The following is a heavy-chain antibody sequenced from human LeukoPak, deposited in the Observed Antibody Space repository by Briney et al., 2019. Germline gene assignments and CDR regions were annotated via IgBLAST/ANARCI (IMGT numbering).Heavy chain of an antibody. CDR1: GYTFTIYY. J-gene: IGHJ4*02. CDR3: ARGGDWKGTFDY. CDR2: INPSGGST. V-gene: IGHV1-46*01. D-gene: IGHD1-1*01. Sequence: AASVTVSFTASGYTFTIYYMHWVRQAPGQGLEWMGIINPSGGSTSYAQKFQGRVTMTRDTSTSTVYMELSSLRSEDTAVYYCARGGDWKGTFDYWGQGTLVTVSS.